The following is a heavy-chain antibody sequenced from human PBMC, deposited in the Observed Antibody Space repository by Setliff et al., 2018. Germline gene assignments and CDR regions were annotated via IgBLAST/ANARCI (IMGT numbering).Heavy chain of an antibody. CDR3: ATRAGGGSGP. CDR1: GFYFDDYG. Sequence: AGGSLRLSCAASGFYFDDYGMNWVRQVPGKGLEWVAGINWNGRATGYADSVKGRFTISRDNAKNYVYLQMDSLRVEDTALYYCATRAGGGSGPWGQGTLVTVSS. J-gene: IGHJ5*02. CDR2: INWNGRAT. D-gene: IGHD6-19*01. V-gene: IGHV3-20*04.